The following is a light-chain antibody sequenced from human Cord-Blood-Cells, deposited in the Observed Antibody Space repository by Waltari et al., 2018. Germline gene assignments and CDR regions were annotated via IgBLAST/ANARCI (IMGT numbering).Light chain of an antibody. J-gene: IGLJ2*01. CDR2: EGS. V-gene: IGLV2-23*01. CDR3: CSYAGDVV. Sequence: QSALTQPASVSGSPGQSITISCTGTSSDVWSYNLVSWYQQHPGKAPKLMIYEGSKRPSGVSNRFSGSKSGNTASLTISGLQAEDEADYYCCSYAGDVVFGGGTKLTVL. CDR1: SSDVWSYNL.